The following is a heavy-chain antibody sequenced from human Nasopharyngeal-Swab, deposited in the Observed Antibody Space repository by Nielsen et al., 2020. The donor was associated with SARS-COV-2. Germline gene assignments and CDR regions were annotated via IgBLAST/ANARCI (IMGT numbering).Heavy chain of an antibody. CDR3: ARDGAMRYCSSTSCSPGGGMDV. Sequence: ASVKVSCKASGYTFTSYAMHWVRQAPGQRLEWMGWISAYNGNTNYAQKLQGRVTMTTDTSTSTAYMELRSLRSDDTAVYYCARDGAMRYCSSTSCSPGGGMDVWGQGTTVTVSS. D-gene: IGHD2-2*01. J-gene: IGHJ6*02. CDR2: ISAYNGNT. V-gene: IGHV1-18*01. CDR1: GYTFTSYA.